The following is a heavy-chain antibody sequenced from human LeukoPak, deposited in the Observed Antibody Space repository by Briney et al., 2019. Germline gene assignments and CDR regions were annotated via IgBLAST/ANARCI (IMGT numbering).Heavy chain of an antibody. CDR3: AKDIAAAGGPCAY. CDR2: IRSDGSDK. Sequence: GGSLRLSCAASGFTFSGYDMHWVRQAPGEGLEWVALIRSDGSDKYYADSVKGRFTISRDNSKNTVFLQMNSLRAEDTAVYYCAKDIAAAGGPCAYWGRGTLVTVSS. D-gene: IGHD6-13*01. V-gene: IGHV3-30*02. J-gene: IGHJ4*02. CDR1: GFTFSGYD.